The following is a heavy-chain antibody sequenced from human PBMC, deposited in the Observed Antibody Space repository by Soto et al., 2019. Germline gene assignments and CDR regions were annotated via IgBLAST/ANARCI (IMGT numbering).Heavy chain of an antibody. CDR2: ISGSGGAT. CDR3: AKAGRPYYDLWSENRFDP. Sequence: GGSLRLSCAASGFTFTSYAMTWVRQAPGEGLEWVSSISGSGGATYYADSVKGRFTISRDDSKSTLYLQMNSLRAEDTALYYCAKAGRPYYDLWSENRFDPWGQGTLVTVSS. V-gene: IGHV3-23*01. CDR1: GFTFTSYA. J-gene: IGHJ5*02. D-gene: IGHD3-3*01.